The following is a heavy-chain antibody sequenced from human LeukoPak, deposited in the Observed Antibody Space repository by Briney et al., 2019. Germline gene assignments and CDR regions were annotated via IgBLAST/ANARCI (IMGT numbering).Heavy chain of an antibody. V-gene: IGHV4-4*07. D-gene: IGHD2-2*02. Sequence: MSSETLSLTCTVSGGSISSYYWSWIRQPAGKGLEWIGRIYISGSTNYNPSLKSRVTMSVDTSKNQFSLKLSSVTAADTAVYYCARSLVVPAAIRGAFDIWGQGTMVTVSS. CDR3: ARSLVVPAAIRGAFDI. CDR1: GGSISSYY. J-gene: IGHJ3*02. CDR2: IYISGST.